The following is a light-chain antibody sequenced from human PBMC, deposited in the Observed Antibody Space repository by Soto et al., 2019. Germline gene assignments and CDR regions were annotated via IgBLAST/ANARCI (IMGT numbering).Light chain of an antibody. V-gene: IGKV3-11*01. Sequence: EIVLTQSPAIVSLSPGERASLSCRASQSVSNSLAWYQQKPGQAPRLLIYDASNRATGIPARFSGSGSGTDFTLTISSLEPEDVAVYYRQNRNNWPPGATFGGGTKVQIK. CDR2: DAS. J-gene: IGKJ4*01. CDR1: QSVSNS. CDR3: QNRNNWPPGAT.